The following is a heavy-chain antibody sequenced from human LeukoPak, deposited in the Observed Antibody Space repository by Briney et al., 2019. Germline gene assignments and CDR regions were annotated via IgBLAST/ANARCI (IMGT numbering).Heavy chain of an antibody. CDR1: GFTFSSYA. Sequence: PGGSLRLSCAASGFTFSSYAMSWVRQAPGKGLEWVSAISGSGGSTYYADSVKGRFTISRDNSKSTLYLQMNSLRAEDTAVYYCAKDLGRRYYYGSGSYPFHYWGQGTLVTVSS. CDR3: AKDLGRRYYYGSGSYPFHY. CDR2: ISGSGGST. J-gene: IGHJ4*02. D-gene: IGHD3-10*01. V-gene: IGHV3-23*01.